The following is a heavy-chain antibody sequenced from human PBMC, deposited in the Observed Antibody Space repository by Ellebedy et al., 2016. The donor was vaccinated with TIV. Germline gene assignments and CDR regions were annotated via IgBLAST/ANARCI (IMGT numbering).Heavy chain of an antibody. CDR1: GYTLTELS. Sequence: ASVKVSCKVSGYTLTELSMHWVRQAPGKGLEWMGNFDPEDGETIYAQKFQGRVTMTEDTSTDTAYMELRSLRSDDTAVYYCARGAAYYYDSVDAFDIWGQGTMVTVSS. V-gene: IGHV1-24*01. J-gene: IGHJ3*02. D-gene: IGHD3-22*01. CDR3: ARGAAYYYDSVDAFDI. CDR2: FDPEDGET.